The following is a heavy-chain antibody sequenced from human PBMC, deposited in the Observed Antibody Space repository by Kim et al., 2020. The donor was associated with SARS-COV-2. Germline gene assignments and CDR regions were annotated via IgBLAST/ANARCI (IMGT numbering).Heavy chain of an antibody. CDR3: ARGQSAFDY. J-gene: IGHJ4*02. CDR2: ISYEGSVI. Sequence: GGSLRLSCAASGFIFSNYGMHWVRQAPGKGLEWVGVISYEGSVIYYTDSGKRRFIISRHNSKKTLFLQMDSLRAEDTAVYYCARGQSAFDYWGQGTLGTVSS. CDR1: GFIFSNYG. V-gene: IGHV3-30*03.